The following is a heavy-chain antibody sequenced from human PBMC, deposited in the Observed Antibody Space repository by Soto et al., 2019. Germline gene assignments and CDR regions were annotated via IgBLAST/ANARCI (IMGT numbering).Heavy chain of an antibody. CDR3: AKTADNWFDP. CDR2: IYYNGNT. V-gene: IGHV4-39*01. J-gene: IGHJ5*02. CDR1: GGSINSGTYY. D-gene: IGHD1-1*01. Sequence: SETLSLTCTVSGGSINSGTYYWDWIRQPPGKGLEWIGSIYYNGNTYYNPSLKSRVTISVGTSKNQFSLNLNSVTAADTALYYCAKTADNWFDPWGQGTLVTVSS.